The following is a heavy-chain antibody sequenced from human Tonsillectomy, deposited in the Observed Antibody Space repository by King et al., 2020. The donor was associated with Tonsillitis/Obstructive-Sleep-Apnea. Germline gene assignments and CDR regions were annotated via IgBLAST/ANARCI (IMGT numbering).Heavy chain of an antibody. CDR1: GFTLRSYG. V-gene: IGHV3-33*01. CDR3: ARDSLVGATMWDSGMDV. Sequence: VQLVESGGGVVQPGRSLRLSCAASGFTLRSYGMHWVRQAPGKGLEWVAVISYDGSNKYYADSVKGRFTISRDNSKNTLSLQMNSLRAEDTAVYYCARDSLVGATMWDSGMDVWGQGTTVTVSS. CDR2: ISYDGSNK. J-gene: IGHJ6*02. D-gene: IGHD1-26*01.